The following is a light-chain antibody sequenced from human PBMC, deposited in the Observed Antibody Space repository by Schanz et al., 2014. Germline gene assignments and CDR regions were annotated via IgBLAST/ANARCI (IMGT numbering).Light chain of an antibody. Sequence: EIVLTQSPGALSLSPGDRATLSCRASQSVSNNYLAWYQQKPGQAPRLLIYGTSIRATGIPDRFSGSGSGTDFTLTISRLEPEDFAVYYCHQYINSPFTFGPGTKLDLK. CDR1: QSVSNNY. V-gene: IGKV3-20*01. CDR2: GTS. J-gene: IGKJ3*01. CDR3: HQYINSPFT.